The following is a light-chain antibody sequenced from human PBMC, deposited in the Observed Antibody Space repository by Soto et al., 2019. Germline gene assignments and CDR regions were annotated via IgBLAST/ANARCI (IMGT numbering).Light chain of an antibody. CDR1: SSDVGGYSY. Sequence: QSALTQPPSASGSPGQAVTISCTGTSSDVGGYSYVSWYQQHPGKAPKLMIYEGGKRPSGVSNRFSGSKSGNTASLTNSGLQAEDEADYYCCSFALRSTLIFGGGTKLHRP. CDR3: CSFALRSTLI. J-gene: IGLJ2*01. V-gene: IGLV2-23*01. CDR2: EGG.